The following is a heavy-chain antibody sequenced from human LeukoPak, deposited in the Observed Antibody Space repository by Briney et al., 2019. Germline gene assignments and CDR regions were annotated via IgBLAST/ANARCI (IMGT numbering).Heavy chain of an antibody. CDR3: ARDAYDIVVVPAAKSYYYYYMDV. Sequence: GGSLRLSCAASGFTFSSYSMNWVRQAPGKGLEWVSSISSSSSYIYYADSVKDRFTISRDNAKNSLYLQMNSLRAEDTAVYYCARDAYDIVVVPAAKSYYYYYMDVWGKGTTVTVSS. D-gene: IGHD2-2*01. V-gene: IGHV3-21*01. J-gene: IGHJ6*03. CDR1: GFTFSSYS. CDR2: ISSSSSYI.